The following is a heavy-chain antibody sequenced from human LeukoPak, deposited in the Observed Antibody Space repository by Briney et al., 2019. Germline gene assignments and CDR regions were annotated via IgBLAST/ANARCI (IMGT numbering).Heavy chain of an antibody. D-gene: IGHD4-17*01. J-gene: IGHJ4*02. CDR2: MSGSGSST. CDR1: GFTFNTYA. Sequence: PGGSLRLSCAASGFTFNTYAMSWVRQAPGKGLEWVSSMSGSGSSTYYADSVKGRFTISRDNAKNSLYLQMNSLRAEDTAVYYCARDSSRDYGVARFDYWGQGTLVTVSS. V-gene: IGHV3-23*01. CDR3: ARDSSRDYGVARFDY.